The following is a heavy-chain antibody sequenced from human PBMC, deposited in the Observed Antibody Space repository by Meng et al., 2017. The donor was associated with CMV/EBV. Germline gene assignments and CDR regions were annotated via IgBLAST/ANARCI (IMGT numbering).Heavy chain of an antibody. Sequence: QVPLGQSGAEVKKPGAPVKVSCKVSGYTLTELSMHWVRQAPGKGLEWMGGFDPEDGETIYAQKFQGRVTMTEDTSTDTAYMELSSLRSEDTAVYYCATGGSTTDHREIDWFDPWGQGTLVTVSS. CDR2: FDPEDGET. CDR3: ATGGSTTDHREIDWFDP. J-gene: IGHJ5*02. CDR1: GYTLTELS. V-gene: IGHV1-24*01. D-gene: IGHD3-16*01.